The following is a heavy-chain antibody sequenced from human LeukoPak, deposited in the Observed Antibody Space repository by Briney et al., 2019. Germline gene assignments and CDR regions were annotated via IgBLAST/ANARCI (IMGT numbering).Heavy chain of an antibody. Sequence: GGSLRLSCAASGFTFDDYGMSWVRQAPGKGLEWVSGINWNGGSTGYADSVKARFTISRDKSKSTVYLQMNNLRAEDTAVYYCATDGGRREFDYWGQGTLVTVSS. V-gene: IGHV3-20*04. J-gene: IGHJ4*02. D-gene: IGHD3-3*01. CDR3: ATDGGRREFDY. CDR1: GFTFDDYG. CDR2: INWNGGST.